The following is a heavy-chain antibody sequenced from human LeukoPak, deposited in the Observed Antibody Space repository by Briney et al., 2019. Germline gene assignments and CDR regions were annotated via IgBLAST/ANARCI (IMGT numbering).Heavy chain of an antibody. CDR2: ISYDGSNK. D-gene: IGHD5-12*01. CDR3: ARESLVATKDY. CDR1: GFTFSSYG. Sequence: GGSLRLSCAASGFTFSSYGMHWVRQAPGKGLEWVAVISYDGSNKYYADSVKGRFTISRDNSKNTLYLQMNSLRAEDTAVYYCARESLVATKDYWGQGTLVTVSS. V-gene: IGHV3-30*03. J-gene: IGHJ4*02.